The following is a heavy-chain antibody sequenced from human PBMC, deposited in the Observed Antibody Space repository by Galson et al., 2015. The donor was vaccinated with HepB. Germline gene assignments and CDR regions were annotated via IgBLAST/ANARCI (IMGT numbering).Heavy chain of an antibody. CDR1: GGSFSGYY. Sequence: SETLSLTCAVSGGSFSGYYWSWIRQPPGKGLDWIGEINHSGSTNYNPSLKSRVTISVDTSKNQFSLKLSSVTAADTAVYYCARGDWLRLRGSVFYYVLDVWGQGTTVTVSS. CDR3: ARGDWLRLRGSVFYYVLDV. D-gene: IGHD5-12*01. CDR2: INHSGST. J-gene: IGHJ6*02. V-gene: IGHV4-34*01.